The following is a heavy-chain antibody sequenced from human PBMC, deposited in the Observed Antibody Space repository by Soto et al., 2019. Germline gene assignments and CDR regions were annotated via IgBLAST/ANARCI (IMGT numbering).Heavy chain of an antibody. D-gene: IGHD5-12*01. CDR1: GSTLTELS. CDR3: ATRATMGIYYCYGLDV. J-gene: IGHJ6*02. CDR2: FDPEDGET. Sequence: QVQLVQSGAEVNKPGASVKVSCKVSGSTLTELSIHWVRQAPGKGLEWMGGFDPEDGETNYAQNLQGRVTMTEDTSTDTAYMELSSLRPEDTAVYYCATRATMGIYYCYGLDVWGQGTTVTVSS. V-gene: IGHV1-24*01.